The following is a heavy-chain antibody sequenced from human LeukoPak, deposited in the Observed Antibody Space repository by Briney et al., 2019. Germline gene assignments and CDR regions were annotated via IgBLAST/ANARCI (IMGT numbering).Heavy chain of an antibody. J-gene: IGHJ4*02. D-gene: IGHD2-15*01. V-gene: IGHV3-23*01. CDR2: ISGSGGST. CDR1: GFTFSTYW. Sequence: PGGSLRLSCAASGFTFSTYWMSWVRQAPGKGLEWVSAISGSGGSTYYADSVKGRFTISRDNSKNTLYLQMNSLRAEDTAVYYCAKGGIVVVVAATRVVPHYFDYWGQGTLVTVSS. CDR3: AKGGIVVVVAATRVVPHYFDY.